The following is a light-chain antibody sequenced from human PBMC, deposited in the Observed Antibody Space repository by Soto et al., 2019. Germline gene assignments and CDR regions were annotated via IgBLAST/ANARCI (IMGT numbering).Light chain of an antibody. Sequence: DIQMTQSPSTLSASVGDRVTITCRASKNINTWVAWYQQKPGKAPKLLVYDASSLESGVPSRVSGSGSGTDFTLTISNLQPEDFATYYCQQAASFPITFGQGTRLEI. CDR2: DAS. CDR1: KNINTW. J-gene: IGKJ5*01. V-gene: IGKV1-5*01. CDR3: QQAASFPIT.